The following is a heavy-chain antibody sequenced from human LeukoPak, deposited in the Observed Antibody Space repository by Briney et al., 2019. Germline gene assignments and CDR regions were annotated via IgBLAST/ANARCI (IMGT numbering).Heavy chain of an antibody. CDR2: IYYSGST. D-gene: IGHD5-18*01. V-gene: IGHV4-39*07. CDR1: GGSISSSSYY. J-gene: IGHJ4*02. CDR3: ARVSLASRGYSYGLDY. Sequence: NPSETLSLTCTVSGGSISSSSYYWGWIRQPPGKGLEWIGSIYYSGSTNYNPSLKSRVTISVDTSKNQFSLKLSSVTAADTAVYYCARVSLASRGYSYGLDYWGQGTLVTVSS.